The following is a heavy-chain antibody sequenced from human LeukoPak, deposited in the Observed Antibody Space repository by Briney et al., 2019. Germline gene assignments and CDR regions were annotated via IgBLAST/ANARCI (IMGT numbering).Heavy chain of an antibody. CDR1: GFTFSSYG. Sequence: GGSLRLPCAASGFTFSSYGMHWVRQAPGKGLEWVAFIRYDGSNKYYADSVKGRFTISRDNSKNTLYLQMNNLRTEDTAVYYCARVLPYGGNPPLDYWGQGTLVTVSS. CDR3: ARVLPYGGNPPLDY. V-gene: IGHV3-30*02. D-gene: IGHD4-23*01. CDR2: IRYDGSNK. J-gene: IGHJ4*02.